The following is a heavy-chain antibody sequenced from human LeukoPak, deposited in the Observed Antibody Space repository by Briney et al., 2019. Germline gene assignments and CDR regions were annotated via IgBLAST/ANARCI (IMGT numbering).Heavy chain of an antibody. CDR3: ARGDHTAARPFRFDY. Sequence: SETLSLTCAVYGGSFSSYYWSWIRQPPGKGLEWIGEINHSGSTNYNPSLKSRVTISEDTPKNQFSLKLSSVTAADTAVYYCARGDHTAARPFRFDYWGQGTLVTVSS. CDR2: INHSGST. D-gene: IGHD6-6*01. J-gene: IGHJ4*02. CDR1: GGSFSSYY. V-gene: IGHV4-34*01.